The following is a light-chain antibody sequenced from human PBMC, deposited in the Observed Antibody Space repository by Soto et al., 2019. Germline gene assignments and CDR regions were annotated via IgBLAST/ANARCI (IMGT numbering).Light chain of an antibody. Sequence: EIVLTQSPGTLSLSPGERVTLSCRASQSVSATHLAWYQQKPGQAPRLLLYGASTRATGIPDRFSGSGSGTDFTLTISRVEPEDFGVYYCQQYRSWPSTFGQGTKVDIK. CDR2: GAS. V-gene: IGKV3-20*01. CDR3: QQYRSWPST. J-gene: IGKJ1*01. CDR1: QSVSATH.